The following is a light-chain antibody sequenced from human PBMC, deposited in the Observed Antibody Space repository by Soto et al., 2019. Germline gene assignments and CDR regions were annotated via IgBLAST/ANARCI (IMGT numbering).Light chain of an antibody. CDR1: QSVSSNF. V-gene: IGKV3-20*01. CDR2: GAS. CDR3: HQYGSSPRT. Sequence: EIVLTQSPGTLSLSPGDRATLSCRASQSVSSNFLAWYQQKPGQAPRLLIYGASIRATGIPDRFSGSGSGTAFTLTIRRLEPEDFAMYFSHQYGSSPRTFGQGTKVEIK. J-gene: IGKJ1*01.